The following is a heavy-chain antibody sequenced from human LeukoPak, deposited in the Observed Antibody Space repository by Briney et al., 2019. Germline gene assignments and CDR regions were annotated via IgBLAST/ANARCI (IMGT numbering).Heavy chain of an antibody. CDR2: ISWNSGSI. V-gene: IGHV3-9*01. J-gene: IGHJ4*02. Sequence: SGGSLRLSCAASGFTFDDYAMHWVRQAPGKGLEWVSGISWNSGSIGYADSVKGRFTISRDNAKNSLYLQMNSLRAEDTALYYCAKDITGSGWPPTDYWGQGTLATVSS. CDR1: GFTFDDYA. D-gene: IGHD6-19*01. CDR3: AKDITGSGWPPTDY.